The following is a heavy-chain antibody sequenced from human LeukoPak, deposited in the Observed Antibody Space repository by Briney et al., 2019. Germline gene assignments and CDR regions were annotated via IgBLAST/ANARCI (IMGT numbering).Heavy chain of an antibody. CDR2: IIPIFGTA. CDR3: AREQRYYGSGSYPDY. V-gene: IGHV1-69*13. Sequence: ASVKVSCKASGGTFSSYAISWVRQAPGQGLEWMGGIIPIFGTANYAQKFQGRVTITADESTSTAYMELSSLRSEDTAVYYCAREQRYYGSGSYPDYWGQGTLVTVSS. CDR1: GGTFSSYA. J-gene: IGHJ4*02. D-gene: IGHD3-10*01.